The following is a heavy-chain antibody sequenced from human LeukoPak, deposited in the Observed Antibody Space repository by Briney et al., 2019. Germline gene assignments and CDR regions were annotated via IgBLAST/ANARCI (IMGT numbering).Heavy chain of an antibody. D-gene: IGHD4-17*01. CDR1: GGSFSGYY. Sequence: PSETLSLTCAVYGGSFSGYYWSWIRQPPGKGLEWIGEINHSGSTNYNPSLKSRVTISVDTSKNQFSLKLSSVTAADTAVYYCAPLQNYGDQRFDPWGQGTLVTVSS. V-gene: IGHV4-34*01. CDR2: INHSGST. J-gene: IGHJ5*02. CDR3: APLQNYGDQRFDP.